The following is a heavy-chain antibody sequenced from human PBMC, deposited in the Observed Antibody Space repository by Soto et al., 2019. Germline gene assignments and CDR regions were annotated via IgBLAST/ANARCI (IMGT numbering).Heavy chain of an antibody. CDR1: GGSITSYY. D-gene: IGHD5-12*01. J-gene: IGHJ4*02. V-gene: IGHV4-59*08. Sequence: QVQLQESGPGLVKPSETLSLTCTVSGGSITSYYWSWIRQSPGKGLESIGYIHYTGATNYNPSLKSRVTISVDTSKNQFSLKLSSVTAADAAVYYCARLRYSAYYVTYHLDYWDQGAVVTVSS. CDR2: IHYTGAT. CDR3: ARLRYSAYYVTYHLDY.